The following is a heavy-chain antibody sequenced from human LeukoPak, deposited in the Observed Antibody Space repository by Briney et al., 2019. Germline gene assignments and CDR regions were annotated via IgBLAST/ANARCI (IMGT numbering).Heavy chain of an antibody. CDR3: VKDNPLDH. J-gene: IGHJ5*02. Sequence: GRSLRLSCAASGFSFSGYAIHWVRQAPGKGLEWVALISYNGGRKDYADSVKGRFTIDRDNSKNTVYLQMNSLRTDDTAMYFCVKDNPLDHWGQGTLVTVSS. V-gene: IGHV3-30*04. CDR2: ISYNGGRK. CDR1: GFSFSGYA. D-gene: IGHD1-14*01.